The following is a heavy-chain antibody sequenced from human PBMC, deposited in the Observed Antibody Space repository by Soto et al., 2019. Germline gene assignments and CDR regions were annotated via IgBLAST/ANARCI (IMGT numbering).Heavy chain of an antibody. CDR3: ASVVPTTVTTVSDY. CDR1: GGTFSSYA. V-gene: IGHV1-69*12. D-gene: IGHD4-17*01. J-gene: IGHJ4*02. CDR2: IIPIFGTA. Sequence: QVQLVQSGAEVKKPGSSVKVSCKASGGTFSSYAISWVRQAPGQGLEWMGGIIPIFGTANYAQKFQGRVTXXAXEXKSTAYMELSSLRSEDTAVYYCASVVPTTVTTVSDYWGQGTLVTVSS.